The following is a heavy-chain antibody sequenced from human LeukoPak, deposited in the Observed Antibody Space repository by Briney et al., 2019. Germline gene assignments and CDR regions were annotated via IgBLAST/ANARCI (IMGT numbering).Heavy chain of an antibody. V-gene: IGHV4-59*03. CDR2: IYYSGST. D-gene: IGHD6-13*01. CDR1: GGSISSYY. J-gene: IGHJ5*02. Sequence: SETLSLTCTVSGGSISSYYWSWIRQPPGKGLEWIGYIYYSGSTNYNPSLESRVTISVDTSKNRFSLKLNSVTAADTAVYYCAAAGRWFDPWGQGTLVTVSS. CDR3: AAAGRWFDP.